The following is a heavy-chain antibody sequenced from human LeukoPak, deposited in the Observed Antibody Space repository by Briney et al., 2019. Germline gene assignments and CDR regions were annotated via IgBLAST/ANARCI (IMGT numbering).Heavy chain of an antibody. D-gene: IGHD3-10*01. J-gene: IGHJ4*02. V-gene: IGHV1-24*01. Sequence: GASVKVSCKVTGYTLTELSMHWVRQAPGKGLEWMGGFDPEDGEAIYAQKFQGRVTMTEDTSTDTAYMELSSLRSEDTAVYYCATQEYYYGSGSRYWGQGTLVTVSS. CDR3: ATQEYYYGSGSRY. CDR1: GYTLTELS. CDR2: FDPEDGEA.